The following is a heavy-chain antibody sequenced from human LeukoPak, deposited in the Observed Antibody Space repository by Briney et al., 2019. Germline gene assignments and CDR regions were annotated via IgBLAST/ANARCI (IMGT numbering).Heavy chain of an antibody. D-gene: IGHD4-23*01. CDR2: IWYNGSTE. Sequence: GVSLRLSCAASGFTFSDSRMHWVRQAPGKGLEWVSVIWYNGSTEYYADSVKDRFTISRDNSRNTLYLQMNSLRAEDTAVYYCAGDYEGNLAFDIWGQGTMVAVSS. V-gene: IGHV3-33*01. CDR3: AGDYEGNLAFDI. J-gene: IGHJ3*02. CDR1: GFTFSDSR.